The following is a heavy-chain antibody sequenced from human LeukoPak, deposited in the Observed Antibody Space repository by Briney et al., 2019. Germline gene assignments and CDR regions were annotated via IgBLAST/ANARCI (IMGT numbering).Heavy chain of an antibody. CDR2: IYYSGST. CDR3: ARRRGWQFDP. J-gene: IGHJ5*02. D-gene: IGHD6-19*01. CDR1: GGSISSYY. Sequence: PSETLSLTCTVSGGSISSYYWSWIRQPPGKELEWIGYIYYSGSTNYNPSLKSRVTISIDTSKTQFSLKVTSVTAADTAVYYCARRRGWQFDPWGQGTLVTVSS. V-gene: IGHV4-59*01.